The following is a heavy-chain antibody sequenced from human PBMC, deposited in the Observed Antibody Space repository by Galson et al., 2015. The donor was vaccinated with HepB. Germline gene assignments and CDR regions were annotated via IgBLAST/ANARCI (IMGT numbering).Heavy chain of an antibody. V-gene: IGHV1-2*02. Sequence: SVKVSCKASGCTFTGYYMHWVRQAPGQGLEWMGWINPNSGGTNYAQKFQGRVTMTRDTSISTAYMELSRLTSDDTAVYYCARSGYSGYDPFDYWGQGTLVTVSS. CDR2: INPNSGGT. CDR1: GCTFTGYY. J-gene: IGHJ4*02. CDR3: ARSGYSGYDPFDY. D-gene: IGHD5-12*01.